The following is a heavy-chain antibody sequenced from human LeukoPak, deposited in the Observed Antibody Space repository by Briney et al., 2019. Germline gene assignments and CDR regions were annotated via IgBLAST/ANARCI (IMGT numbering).Heavy chain of an antibody. V-gene: IGHV3-23*01. Sequence: PGGSLRLSCAASGLTFSSYAMSWVRQAPGKGLEWVSTITGSGGSTYYADSVKGRFTISRDNSKNTLYLQMNSLRAEDTALYYCAKDLGGSGYPWGQGTLVTVSS. J-gene: IGHJ5*02. CDR2: ITGSGGST. D-gene: IGHD3-22*01. CDR1: GLTFSSYA. CDR3: AKDLGGSGYP.